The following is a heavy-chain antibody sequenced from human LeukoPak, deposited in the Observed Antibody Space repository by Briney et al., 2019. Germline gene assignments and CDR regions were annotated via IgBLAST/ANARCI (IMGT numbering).Heavy chain of an antibody. Sequence: ASMKVSCKASGYTFSNYYMHWVRQAPGQGLEWMGILNPSGGTTTYAQKFQGRVTMTRDTSTSTVYMELSSLRSEDTAVYYCARDKALLKGLVHYHFDYWGQGTLVTVPS. V-gene: IGHV1-46*01. D-gene: IGHD6-19*01. CDR1: GYTFSNYY. CDR3: ARDKALLKGLVHYHFDY. CDR2: LNPSGGTT. J-gene: IGHJ4*02.